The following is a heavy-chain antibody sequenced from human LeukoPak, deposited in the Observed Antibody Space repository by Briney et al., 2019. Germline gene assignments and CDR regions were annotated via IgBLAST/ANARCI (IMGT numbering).Heavy chain of an antibody. CDR1: GFTFSSYA. D-gene: IGHD2-15*01. J-gene: IGHJ6*02. Sequence: QPGGSLRLSCAASGFTFSSYATHWVRQAPGKGLEWVAVISYDGSNKYYADSVKGRFTISRDNSKNTLYLQMNSLRAEDTAVYYCAREYCSGGSCYGMDVWGQGTTVTVSS. CDR2: ISYDGSNK. V-gene: IGHV3-30-3*01. CDR3: AREYCSGGSCYGMDV.